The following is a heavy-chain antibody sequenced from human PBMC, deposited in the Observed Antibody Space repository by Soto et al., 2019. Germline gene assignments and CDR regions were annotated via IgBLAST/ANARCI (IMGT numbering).Heavy chain of an antibody. CDR3: ARRIVVVPSIMGGFDY. V-gene: IGHV3-11*01. D-gene: IGHD2-2*01. J-gene: IGHJ4*02. Sequence: GGSLRLSCAASGFTFSDYYMSWIRQAPGKGLEWVSYISSSGSTIYYADSLKGRFTISRDNAKNSLSLQMNSLRVEDSAVYYCARRIVVVPSIMGGFDYWGQGTLVTVSS. CDR2: ISSSGSTI. CDR1: GFTFSDYY.